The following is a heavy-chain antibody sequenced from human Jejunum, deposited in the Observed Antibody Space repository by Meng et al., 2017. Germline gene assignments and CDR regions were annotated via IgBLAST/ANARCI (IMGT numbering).Heavy chain of an antibody. J-gene: IGHJ4*02. CDR1: GASISRTNW. CDR2: IDPSEST. CDR3: ARAYCTDVSCHDFFDS. Sequence: QGRLRESGPGLVKPSGTLSPPFAVSGASISRTNWWSWVRQPPGKGLEWIGKIDPSESTHYNPSLKGRVTISADRSKNQFSLRLTSVTAADTAIYYCARAYCTDVSCHDFFDSWGQGTLVTVSS. D-gene: IGHD2-8*01. V-gene: IGHV4-4*02.